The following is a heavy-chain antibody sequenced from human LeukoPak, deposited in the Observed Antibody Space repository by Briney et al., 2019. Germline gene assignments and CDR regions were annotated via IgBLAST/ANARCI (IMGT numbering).Heavy chain of an antibody. CDR2: ISRSIGST. D-gene: IGHD5-24*01. CDR1: GFTFSSYE. Sequence: GGSLRLSCAASGFTFSSYEMNWVRQAPGKGLEWVSAISRSIGSTYYADSVKGRFTISRDNSKNTLFLQMNSLRAEDTAVYYCATRDAYNYGRFDYWGQGTLVTVSS. CDR3: ATRDAYNYGRFDY. V-gene: IGHV3-23*01. J-gene: IGHJ4*02.